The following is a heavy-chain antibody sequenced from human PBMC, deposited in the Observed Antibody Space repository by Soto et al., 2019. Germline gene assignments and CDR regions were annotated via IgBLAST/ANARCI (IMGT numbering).Heavy chain of an antibody. CDR3: AKTYDCSSTSCQSPWFDP. J-gene: IGHJ5*02. V-gene: IGHV3-23*01. D-gene: IGHD2-2*01. CDR2: ISGGGGST. CDR1: GFTFSSYA. Sequence: VGSLRLSCAASGFTFSSYAMSWVRQAPGKGLEWVSAISGGGGSTYYADSVKGRFTISRDNSKNTLYLQMNSLRAEDTAVYYCAKTYDCSSTSCQSPWFDPWGQGTLVTVSS.